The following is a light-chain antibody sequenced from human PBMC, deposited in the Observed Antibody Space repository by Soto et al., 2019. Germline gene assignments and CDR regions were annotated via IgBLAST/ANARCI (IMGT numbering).Light chain of an antibody. Sequence: DVQMTQSPASLSASVGDRVTITCRASQSISKNLNWYQHKVGKAPQLLIYSASDSQAGVPSRFSGSGSGTDFTIIIRRLQDEDFSTYYCQHSYISPYTFGQGTKVEIK. J-gene: IGKJ2*01. CDR2: SAS. CDR3: QHSYISPYT. V-gene: IGKV1-39*01. CDR1: QSISKN.